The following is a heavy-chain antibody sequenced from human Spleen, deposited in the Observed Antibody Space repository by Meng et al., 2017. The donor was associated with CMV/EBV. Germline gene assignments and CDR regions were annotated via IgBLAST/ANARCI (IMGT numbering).Heavy chain of an antibody. Sequence: ASVKVSCKASGYTFTGHFMHWVRQAPGQGLEWMGWIHPNTGVTNYAQNFQGRVTMTRDTSIRTLYMELSGLRSDDTAMYYCARHGTVITPMESDAFDIWGQGTMVTVSS. V-gene: IGHV1-2*02. CDR3: ARHGTVITPMESDAFDI. CDR1: GYTFTGHF. J-gene: IGHJ3*02. CDR2: IHPNTGVT. D-gene: IGHD4-23*01.